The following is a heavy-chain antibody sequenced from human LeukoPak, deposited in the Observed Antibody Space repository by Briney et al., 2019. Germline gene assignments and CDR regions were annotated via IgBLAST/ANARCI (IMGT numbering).Heavy chain of an antibody. CDR1: GFSFSSHA. Sequence: GGSLRLSCADSGFSFSSHAMHWVRQAPGKGLEYVSAICSNGGSTYYANSVKGRFTISRENSKNTLYLQMGSLRAEDMAVYYCARGDGYNSVDYWGQGTLVTVSS. V-gene: IGHV3-64*01. D-gene: IGHD5-24*01. CDR2: ICSNGGST. J-gene: IGHJ4*02. CDR3: ARGDGYNSVDY.